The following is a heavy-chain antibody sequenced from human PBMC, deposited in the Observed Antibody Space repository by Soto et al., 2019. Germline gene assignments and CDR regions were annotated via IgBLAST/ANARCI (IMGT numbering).Heavy chain of an antibody. CDR2: TYYRSNWRH. D-gene: IGHD6-19*01. CDR3: ARGVAGSGFDL. CDR1: GDSVSSNTAA. V-gene: IGHV6-1*01. J-gene: IGHJ4*02. Sequence: QTLSLTCAISGDSVSSNTAAWNWVRSSPSRGLEWLGRTYYRSNWRHDYAVSVKSRITVNPDTSKNHFSLQLNSVTPDDTAVYYCARGVAGSGFDLWGQGTLVTVSS.